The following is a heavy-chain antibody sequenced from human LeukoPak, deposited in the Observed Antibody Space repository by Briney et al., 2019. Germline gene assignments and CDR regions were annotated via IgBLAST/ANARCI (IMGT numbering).Heavy chain of an antibody. D-gene: IGHD2-2*01. CDR2: IYTSGST. Sequence: PSETLSLTCTVSGGSLSSYYWSWIRQPAGKGLEWIGRIYTSGSTNYNPSLKSRVTISVDKSKNQFSLMLSSVTAADTAVYYCARGAAAYWFDPWGQGTLVTVSS. V-gene: IGHV4-4*07. CDR1: GGSLSSYY. CDR3: ARGAAAYWFDP. J-gene: IGHJ5*02.